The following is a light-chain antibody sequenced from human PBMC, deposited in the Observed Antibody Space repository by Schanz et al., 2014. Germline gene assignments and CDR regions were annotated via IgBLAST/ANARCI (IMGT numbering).Light chain of an antibody. CDR1: QSVSGSY. CDR3: QQYYSTALT. J-gene: IGKJ4*01. CDR2: CAS. Sequence: EIVLTQSPGTLSLSPGERATLSCRASQSVSGSYLAWYQQKPGQAPRLLIYCASSRATGIPDMFSGSGSGTDFTLTISRLEPEDFAVYYCQQYYSTALTFGGGTKVEIK. V-gene: IGKV3-20*01.